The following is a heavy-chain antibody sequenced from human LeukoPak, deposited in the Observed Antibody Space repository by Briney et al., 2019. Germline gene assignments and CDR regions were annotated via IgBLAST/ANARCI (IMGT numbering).Heavy chain of an antibody. CDR3: ARDRYYDSSGYYYFDY. J-gene: IGHJ4*02. CDR2: ISSGSSTI. D-gene: IGHD3-22*01. CDR1: GFTFRSYS. Sequence: GGSLRLSCAASGFTFRSYSMNWVRQAPGKGLEWVSYISSGSSTIYYADSVKGRFTISRDNAKNSLHLQMNSLRAEDTAVYYCARDRYYDSSGYYYFDYWGQGTLVTVSS. V-gene: IGHV3-48*04.